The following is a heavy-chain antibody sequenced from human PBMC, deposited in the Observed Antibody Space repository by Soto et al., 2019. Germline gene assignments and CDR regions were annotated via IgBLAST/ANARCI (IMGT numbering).Heavy chain of an antibody. CDR3: ARSNDYIREKCSDS. J-gene: IGHJ5*01. D-gene: IGHD4-4*01. V-gene: IGHV1-46*01. CDR2: IYPTGGST. Sequence: ASVKVSCKASGYTFTSYYMHWVRQAPGQGLEWMGIIYPTGGSTSYAQQFQGRVTMTSDTSTSTVYLDLSSLRSEDTAVYYCARSNDYIREKCSDSCCPGTLGSVS. CDR1: GYTFTSYY.